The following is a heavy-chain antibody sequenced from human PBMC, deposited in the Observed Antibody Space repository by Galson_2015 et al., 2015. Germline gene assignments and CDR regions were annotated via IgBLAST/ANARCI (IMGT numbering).Heavy chain of an antibody. CDR2: ISSSSSYI. D-gene: IGHD2-2*01. Sequence: SLRLSCAASGFTFSSYSMNWVRQAPGKGLEWVSSISSSSSYIYYADSVKGRFTISRDNAKNSLYLQMNSLRAEDTAVYYCARDLSLYQLLTDAYYYYYGMDVWGQGTTVTVSS. J-gene: IGHJ6*02. V-gene: IGHV3-21*01. CDR1: GFTFSSYS. CDR3: ARDLSLYQLLTDAYYYYYGMDV.